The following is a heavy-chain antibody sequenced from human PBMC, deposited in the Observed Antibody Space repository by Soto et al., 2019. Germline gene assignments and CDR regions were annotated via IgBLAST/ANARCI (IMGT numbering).Heavy chain of an antibody. CDR1: GGSISSYY. V-gene: IGHV4-59*01. D-gene: IGHD5-12*01. J-gene: IGHJ5*02. Sequence: PSETLSITCTVSGGSISSYYWSWIRQPPGKGLEWIGYIYYSGSTNYNPSLKSRVTISVDTSKNQFSLKLSSVTAADTAVYYCARDLRYSGYDYNWFDPWGQGTLVTVSS. CDR2: IYYSGST. CDR3: ARDLRYSGYDYNWFDP.